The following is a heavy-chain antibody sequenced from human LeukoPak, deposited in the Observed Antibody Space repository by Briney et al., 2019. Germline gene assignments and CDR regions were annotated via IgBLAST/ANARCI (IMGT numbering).Heavy chain of an antibody. V-gene: IGHV4-39*07. D-gene: IGHD2-2*01. J-gene: IGHJ5*02. CDR1: GGSISSSSYY. Sequence: KSSETLSLTCTVSGGSISSSSYYWGWIRQPPGKGLEWIGSIYYSGSTYYNPSLKSRVTMSVDTSKNQFSLKLSSVTAADTAVYYCVRLVPAAMGDWFDPWGQGTLVTVSS. CDR3: VRLVPAAMGDWFDP. CDR2: IYYSGST.